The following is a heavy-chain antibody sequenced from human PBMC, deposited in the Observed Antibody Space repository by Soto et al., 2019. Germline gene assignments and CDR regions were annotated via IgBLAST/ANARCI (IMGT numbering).Heavy chain of an antibody. V-gene: IGHV3-30*03. J-gene: IGHJ6*02. CDR2: VSHDGRKT. CDR1: GFIFSNNG. CDR3: ARDLRRGASGATVYGMDV. Sequence: QVQLVESGEGEVRPGTSLRLCCIASGFIFSNNGMHWVRQAPGKGLEWVALVSHDGRKTFYADSVKGRLTIYRDNSKNTVYLHMNNLRPEDTAVYRCARDLRRGASGATVYGMDVWGQGTTVTVSS. D-gene: IGHD7-27*01.